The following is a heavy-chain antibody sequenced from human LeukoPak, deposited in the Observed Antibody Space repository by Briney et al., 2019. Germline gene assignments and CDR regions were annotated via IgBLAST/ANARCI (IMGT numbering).Heavy chain of an antibody. V-gene: IGHV4-31*03. CDR3: ARDGDYYDSSGSVRAFDI. D-gene: IGHD3-22*01. CDR2: IYYSGNT. J-gene: IGHJ3*02. CDR1: GGSISSGGYY. Sequence: PSETLSLTCTVSGGSISSGGYYWSWIRQHPGKGLEWIGYIYYSGNTYYNPSLKSRVTISVDTSKNQFSLKLSSVTAADTAVYYCARDGDYYDSSGSVRAFDIWGQGTMVTVSS.